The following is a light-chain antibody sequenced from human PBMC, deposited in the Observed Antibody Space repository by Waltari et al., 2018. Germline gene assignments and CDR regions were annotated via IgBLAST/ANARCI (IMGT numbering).Light chain of an antibody. V-gene: IGKV3-11*01. J-gene: IGKJ4*01. Sequence: VLTQSPATLSLSPGERATLSCTATQGVIGYLAWYQQKPGHAPRLLIYDTSNRATGIPARFRGSGSVTDVTLTISSREPEDSAVYYCQQRRNWPPVSFGGGTKVEIK. CDR2: DTS. CDR3: QQRRNWPPVS. CDR1: QGVIGY.